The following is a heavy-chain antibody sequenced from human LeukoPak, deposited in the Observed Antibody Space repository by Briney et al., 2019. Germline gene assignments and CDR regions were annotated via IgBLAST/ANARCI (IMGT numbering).Heavy chain of an antibody. V-gene: IGHV4-61*02. CDR1: GGSISSGSYY. CDR3: AREGGYSYGDAPLHFDY. J-gene: IGHJ4*02. CDR2: IDTSGST. Sequence: SETLSLTCTVSGGSISSGSYYWSWIRQPAGKGLEWIGRIDTSGSTNYNPSLKSRVTISVDTSKNQFSLKLSSVTAADTAMYYCAREGGYSYGDAPLHFDYWGQGTLVTVSS. D-gene: IGHD5-18*01.